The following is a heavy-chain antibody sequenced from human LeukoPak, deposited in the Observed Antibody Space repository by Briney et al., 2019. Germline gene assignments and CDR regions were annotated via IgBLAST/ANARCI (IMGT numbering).Heavy chain of an antibody. Sequence: GGSLRLSCAASGFTFSSYAMSWVRQAPGKGVEWVSAISGSGGSTYYADCVKGRFTIYRDNYKNTLYLQMTSLRAEDTAVYYCAKGGWWLSLLDYWGQGTLVTVSS. D-gene: IGHD2-15*01. CDR3: AKGGWWLSLLDY. V-gene: IGHV3-23*01. CDR2: ISGSGGST. CDR1: GFTFSSYA. J-gene: IGHJ4*02.